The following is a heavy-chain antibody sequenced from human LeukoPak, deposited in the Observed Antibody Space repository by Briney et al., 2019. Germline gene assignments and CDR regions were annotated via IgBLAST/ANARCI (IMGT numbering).Heavy chain of an antibody. Sequence: ASVKVSCKVSGYTLTELSMHWVRQAPGKGLEWMGGFDPEDGETIYAQMFQGRVTMTEDASTDTAYMELSSLRSEDTAVYYCARGYSGYDWWPLHYYYYMDVWGKGTTVTVSS. CDR2: FDPEDGET. V-gene: IGHV1-24*01. CDR3: ARGYSGYDWWPLHYYYYMDV. J-gene: IGHJ6*03. D-gene: IGHD5-12*01. CDR1: GYTLTELS.